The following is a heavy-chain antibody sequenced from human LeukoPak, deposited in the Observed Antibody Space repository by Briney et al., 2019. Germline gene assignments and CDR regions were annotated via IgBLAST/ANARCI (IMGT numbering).Heavy chain of an antibody. CDR2: ISYDGSSR. J-gene: IGHJ4*02. V-gene: IGHV3-30*03. D-gene: IGHD2-2*01. CDR1: GFTFSSYD. CDR3: ARDPHSNIVVVPAALDY. Sequence: GRSLRLSCAASGFTFSSYDMHWVRQAPGKGLQWVAVISYDGSSRYYAGSVKGRFTISRDNAKNSLYLQMNSLRAEDTAVYYCARDPHSNIVVVPAALDYWGQGTLVTVSS.